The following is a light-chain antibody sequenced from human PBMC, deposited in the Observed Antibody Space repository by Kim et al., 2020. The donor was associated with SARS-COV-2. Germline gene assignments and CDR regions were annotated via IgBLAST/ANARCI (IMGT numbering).Light chain of an antibody. CDR3: SAWDSSLNAVV. J-gene: IGLJ2*01. CDR1: RNKIGNQV. CDR2: RSN. Sequence: RPTGTINCRGNRNKIGNQVASGLQHHPGHPPKVLSYRSNHLPSGISERLSASRSGNTASLTITGLQPEDEADYYCSAWDSSLNAVVFGGGTQLTVL. V-gene: IGLV10-54*01.